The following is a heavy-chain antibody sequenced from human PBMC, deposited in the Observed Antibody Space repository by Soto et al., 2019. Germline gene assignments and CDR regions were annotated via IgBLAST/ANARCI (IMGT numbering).Heavy chain of an antibody. J-gene: IGHJ2*01. V-gene: IGHV3-33*01. CDR2: IWYDGSNK. D-gene: IGHD6-6*01. CDR3: ARQSLKSIEDWYFDL. Sequence: QVQLVESGGGVVQPGRSLRLSCAASGFTFSSYGMHWVRQAPGKGLEWVAVIWYDGSNKYYADSVKGRFTISRVNSKNTLYLQMNSLRAEDTAVYYCARQSLKSIEDWYFDLWGRGTLVTVSS. CDR1: GFTFSSYG.